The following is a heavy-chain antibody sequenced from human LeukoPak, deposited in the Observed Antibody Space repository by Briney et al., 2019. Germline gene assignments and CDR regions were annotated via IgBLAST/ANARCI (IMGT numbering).Heavy chain of an antibody. CDR2: IIPIFGTA. D-gene: IGHD3-22*01. Sequence: SVKVSCKASGITFSYSTISMERQAPGQGIGWMGRIIPIFGTADYAQKFQGSVTMTTEESTNTAYMELSSLRSEDTAVYLCAREPVPRSSGIQYWGQGILVTVSS. CDR1: GITFSYST. V-gene: IGHV1-69*05. CDR3: AREPVPRSSGIQY. J-gene: IGHJ4*02.